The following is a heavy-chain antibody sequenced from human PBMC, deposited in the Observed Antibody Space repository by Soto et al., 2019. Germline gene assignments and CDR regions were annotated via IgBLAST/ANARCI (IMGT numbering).Heavy chain of an antibody. CDR3: XXXXXXXXXXXXXXXXDL. CDR1: GFSLSTSGVG. V-gene: IGHV2-5*02. J-gene: IGHJ2*01. CDR2: IYWDDDK. Sequence: QITLKESGPTLVKPTQTLTLTCTFSGFSLSTSGVGVGWIRQPPGKALEWLALIYWDDDKRYSPYLKSRLTXXXXXXXXXXXXXXXXXXXXXXXXXXXXXXXXXXXXXXXXXXXDLWGRGTLVTVSS.